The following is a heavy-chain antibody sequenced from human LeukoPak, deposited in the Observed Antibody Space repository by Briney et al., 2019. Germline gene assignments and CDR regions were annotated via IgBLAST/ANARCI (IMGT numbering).Heavy chain of an antibody. D-gene: IGHD6-19*01. CDR3: ARDRIAVAGGFDY. CDR2: ISSSSSYI. CDR1: GFTFSDYY. J-gene: IGHJ4*02. V-gene: IGHV3-11*06. Sequence: GGSLRLSCAASGFTFSDYYMSWIRQAPGKGLEWVSSISSSSSYIYYADSVKGRFTISRDNAKNSLYLQMNSLRAEDTAVYYCARDRIAVAGGFDYWGQGTLVTVSS.